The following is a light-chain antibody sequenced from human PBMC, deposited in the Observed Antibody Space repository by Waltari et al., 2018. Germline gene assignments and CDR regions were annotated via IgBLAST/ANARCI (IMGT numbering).Light chain of an antibody. J-gene: IGLJ2*01. CDR2: SNN. CDR3: AAWDDSLNGVV. CDR1: ISNIGSNT. Sequence: QSVPTQPPSASGSPGLRVTIPCSGSISNIGSNTVNWYQQRPGTAPKLLLYSNNQRPSGVPDRFSGSKSGPSASLAISGLQSEDEADYYCAAWDDSLNGVVFGGGTKLTVL. V-gene: IGLV1-44*01.